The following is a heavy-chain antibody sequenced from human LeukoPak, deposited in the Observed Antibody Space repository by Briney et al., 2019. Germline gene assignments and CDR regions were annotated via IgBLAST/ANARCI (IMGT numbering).Heavy chain of an antibody. V-gene: IGHV4-39*01. Sequence: SETLSLTCTVSGDSISSSSYSWGWIRQPPGKGLEWIGSIYYSGSTSYNPSLKSRVTISVHTSKNQFSLQLSSVTAADTAVYYCARPTVTSYNWFDPWGQGTLVTVSS. D-gene: IGHD4-17*01. CDR3: ARPTVTSYNWFDP. J-gene: IGHJ5*02. CDR2: IYYSGST. CDR1: GDSISSSSYS.